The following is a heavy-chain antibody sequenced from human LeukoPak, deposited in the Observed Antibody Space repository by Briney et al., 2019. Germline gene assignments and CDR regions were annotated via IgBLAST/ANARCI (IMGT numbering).Heavy chain of an antibody. CDR1: GYTFTTNG. CDR3: ARGGGGQWGYFDY. D-gene: IGHD3-16*01. Sequence: ASVKVSCKASGYTFTTNGIIWVRQAPGQGLEWMGWISAKSGNTNYAQNLQGRVTMTSDTSTSTAYMELRSLRSDDTAVYYCARGGGGQWGYFDYWGQGTLVTVSS. CDR2: ISAKSGNT. J-gene: IGHJ4*02. V-gene: IGHV1-18*04.